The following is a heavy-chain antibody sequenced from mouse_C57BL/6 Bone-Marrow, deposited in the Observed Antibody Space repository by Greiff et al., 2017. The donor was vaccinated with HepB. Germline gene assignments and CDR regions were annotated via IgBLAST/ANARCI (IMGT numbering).Heavy chain of an antibody. CDR3: ARDVTMITTGYYFDY. D-gene: IGHD2-4*01. CDR1: GFTFSSYA. V-gene: IGHV5-4*01. J-gene: IGHJ2*01. CDR2: ISDGGSYT. Sequence: EVKVVESGGGLVKPGGSLKLSCAASGFTFSSYAMSWVRQTPEKRLEWVATISDGGSYTYYPDNVKGRFTISRDNAKNNLYLQMSHLKSEDTAMYYCARDVTMITTGYYFDYWGQGTTLTVSS.